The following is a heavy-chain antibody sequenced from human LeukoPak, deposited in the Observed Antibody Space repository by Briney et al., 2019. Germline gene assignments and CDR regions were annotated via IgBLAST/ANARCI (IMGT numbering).Heavy chain of an antibody. Sequence: GGSLRLSCAASGFTFSSYGMHWVRQAPGKGLEWVAVISYDGSNKYYADSVKGRFTISRDNSKNTVYLQMNSLGADDTAVYYCAKAHCSSTSCSRADNWGQGTLVTVSS. CDR3: AKAHCSSTSCSRADN. CDR2: ISYDGSNK. J-gene: IGHJ4*02. D-gene: IGHD2-2*01. V-gene: IGHV3-30*18. CDR1: GFTFSSYG.